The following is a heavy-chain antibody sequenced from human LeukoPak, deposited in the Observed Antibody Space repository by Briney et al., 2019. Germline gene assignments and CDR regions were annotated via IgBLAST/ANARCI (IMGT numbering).Heavy chain of an antibody. CDR3: ARDLAYGGDY. J-gene: IGHJ4*02. V-gene: IGHV3-74*01. CDR2: ISGDGSTT. Sequence: PGGSLRLSCAASGFTFRSDWMHCVRQPPGKGPEWISRISGDGSTTTYADSVKGRFTISRDNAKNTLYLQMSSLRAEDTAVYYCARDLAYGGDYWGQGTLVTVSS. CDR1: GFTFRSDW. D-gene: IGHD4-17*01.